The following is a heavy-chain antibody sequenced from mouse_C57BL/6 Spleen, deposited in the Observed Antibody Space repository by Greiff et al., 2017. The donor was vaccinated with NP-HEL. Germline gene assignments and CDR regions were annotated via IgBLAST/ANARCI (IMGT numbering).Heavy chain of an antibody. Sequence: QVQLQQPGAELVRPGSSVKLSCKASGYTFTNYWMHWVKQRPIQGLEWIGNIDPSDSETHYNQKFKDKATLTVDKSSSTAYMQLSSLTSEDSAVYYCARDDGYYDYWGQGTTLTVSS. CDR1: GYTFTNYW. J-gene: IGHJ2*01. V-gene: IGHV1-52*01. CDR2: IDPSDSET. CDR3: ARDDGYYDY. D-gene: IGHD2-3*01.